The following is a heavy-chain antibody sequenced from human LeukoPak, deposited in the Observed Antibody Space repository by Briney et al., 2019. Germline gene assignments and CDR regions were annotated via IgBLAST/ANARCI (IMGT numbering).Heavy chain of an antibody. CDR2: ISSSSSYI. J-gene: IGHJ6*04. V-gene: IGHV3-21*01. CDR3: ASLVTAVPGPV. Sequence: GGSLRLSCAAFGFTFSNYGMNWVRQAPGKGLEWVSSISSSSSYIYYADSVKGRFTISRDNAKNSLYLQMNSLRAEDTAVYYCASLVTAVPGPVWGKGTTVTVSS. D-gene: IGHD6-19*01. CDR1: GFTFSNYG.